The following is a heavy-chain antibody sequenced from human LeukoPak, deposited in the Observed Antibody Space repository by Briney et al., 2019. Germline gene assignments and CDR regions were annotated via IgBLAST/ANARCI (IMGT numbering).Heavy chain of an antibody. CDR3: ATDGGSDNYFDN. CDR2: IRYDGSNK. Sequence: GGSLRLSCAASGFTFSSYGMHWVRQAPGKGLEWVAFIRYDGSNKYYADSVKGRFTISRDNSKNTLYLQMNSLRAEDTAVYYCATDGGSDNYFDNWGQGTLVTVSS. J-gene: IGHJ4*02. V-gene: IGHV3-30*02. D-gene: IGHD3-16*01. CDR1: GFTFSSYG.